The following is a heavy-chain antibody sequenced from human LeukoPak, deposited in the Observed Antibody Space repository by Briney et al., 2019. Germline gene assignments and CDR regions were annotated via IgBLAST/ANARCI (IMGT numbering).Heavy chain of an antibody. Sequence: GGSLRLSCAASGFTFSSYAMSWVRQAPGKGLEWVSGISAGGDLTSHADPVKGRFTISRDNSKNTLYLQMNSLRADDTAEYYCAKSLLTTASGTGRAFDLWGQGTMVTVSS. CDR2: ISAGGDLT. D-gene: IGHD1-26*01. J-gene: IGHJ3*01. V-gene: IGHV3-23*01. CDR1: GFTFSSYA. CDR3: AKSLLTTASGTGRAFDL.